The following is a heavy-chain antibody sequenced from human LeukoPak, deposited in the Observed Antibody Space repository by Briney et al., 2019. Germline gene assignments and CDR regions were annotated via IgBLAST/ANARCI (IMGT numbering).Heavy chain of an antibody. CDR3: ARFREVGVGTDY. Sequence: KPSETLSLTCTVSGGSISSSSYYWGWIRQPPGKGLEWIGSIYYSGSTHYNPSLKSRVTIFVDTSKNQFSLKLSSVTAADTAVYYCARFREVGVGTDYWGQGTLVTVSS. CDR2: IYYSGST. J-gene: IGHJ4*02. CDR1: GGSISSSSYY. V-gene: IGHV4-39*01. D-gene: IGHD1-26*01.